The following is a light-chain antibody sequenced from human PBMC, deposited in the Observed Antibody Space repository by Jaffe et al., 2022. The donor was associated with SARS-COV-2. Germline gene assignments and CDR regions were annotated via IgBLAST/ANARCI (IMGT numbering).Light chain of an antibody. V-gene: IGKV4-1*01. Sequence: DIVMTQSPDSLAVSPGERATINCESSQSVLYSSNNKNYLAWYQQKPGQPPKLLIYWASTRESGVPDRFSGSGSGTDFTLTISSLQAEDVAVYYCQQYYSTPRTFGQGTKVEI. CDR3: QQYYSTPRT. J-gene: IGKJ1*01. CDR1: QSVLYSSNNKNY. CDR2: WAS.